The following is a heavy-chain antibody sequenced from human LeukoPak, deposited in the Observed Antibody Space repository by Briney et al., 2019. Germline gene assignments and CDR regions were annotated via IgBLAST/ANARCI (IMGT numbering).Heavy chain of an antibody. J-gene: IGHJ4*02. V-gene: IGHV4-39*07. Sequence: SETLSLTCTVSGGSISSSSYYRGWIRQPPGKGLEWIGSIYYSGSTYYNPSLKSRVTISVDTSKNQFSLKLSSVIAADTAVYYCARDPMEKGVDTAMVDYFDYWGQGTLVTVSS. CDR3: ARDPMEKGVDTAMVDYFDY. D-gene: IGHD5-18*01. CDR1: GGSISSSSYY. CDR2: IYYSGST.